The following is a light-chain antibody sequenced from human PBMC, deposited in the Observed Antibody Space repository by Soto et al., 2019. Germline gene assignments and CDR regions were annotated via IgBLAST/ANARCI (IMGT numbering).Light chain of an antibody. V-gene: IGKV1-39*01. CDR1: QSISSC. Sequence: IQLTQSPSSLSASVGDRVTITCRASQSISSCLAWYQQKPGKAPKLLIFAASNLQSGVPSRFSGSGSGTDFTLTISSLQPEDFATYYCQESYNTLTFTLGPGTKVDIK. CDR2: AAS. CDR3: QESYNTLTFT. J-gene: IGKJ3*01.